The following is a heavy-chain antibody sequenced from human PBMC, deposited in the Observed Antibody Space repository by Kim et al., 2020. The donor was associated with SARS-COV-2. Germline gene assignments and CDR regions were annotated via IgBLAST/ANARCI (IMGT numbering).Heavy chain of an antibody. Sequence: AVKGRFTISRENAKNALYLQMNSLRAGDTAVYYCARVGPVGFYYYGMDVWGQGTTVTVSS. CDR3: ARVGPVGFYYYGMDV. J-gene: IGHJ6*02. D-gene: IGHD1-26*01. V-gene: IGHV3-13*02.